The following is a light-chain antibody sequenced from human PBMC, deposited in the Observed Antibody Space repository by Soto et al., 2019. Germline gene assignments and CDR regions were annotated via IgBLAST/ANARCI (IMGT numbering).Light chain of an antibody. CDR3: QQRSDWPQLT. Sequence: EIVLTQSPATLSLFPGERVTLSCRASQSVRRYLAWYQQKPGQAPRLLIFDSSNRATGIPARFSGSGSGTDFTLTISSLEPEDFAVYYCQQRSDWPQLTFGGGTKVEIK. CDR1: QSVRRY. V-gene: IGKV3-11*01. CDR2: DSS. J-gene: IGKJ4*01.